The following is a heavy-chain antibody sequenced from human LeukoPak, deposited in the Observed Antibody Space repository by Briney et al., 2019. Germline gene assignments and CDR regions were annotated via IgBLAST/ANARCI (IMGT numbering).Heavy chain of an antibody. V-gene: IGHV4-59*08. CDR3: ARLVRTYYYDSSGYYWDY. CDR2: IYYSGST. CDR1: GGSISSYY. Sequence: SETLSRTCTVSGGSISSYYWSWIRQPPGKGLEYIGYIYYSGSTNYNPSLKSRVAISVDTSKNQFSLKLSSVTAADMAVYYCARLVRTYYYDSSGYYWDYWGQGTLVTVSS. J-gene: IGHJ4*02. D-gene: IGHD3-22*01.